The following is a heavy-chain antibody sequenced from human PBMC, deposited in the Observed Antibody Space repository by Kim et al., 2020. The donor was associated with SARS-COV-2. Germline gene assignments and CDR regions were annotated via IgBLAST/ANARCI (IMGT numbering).Heavy chain of an antibody. D-gene: IGHD6-13*01. CDR3: ATYSSSFDLPLTQNELPGFY. J-gene: IGHJ4*02. Sequence: GGSLRLSCAASGFTFSSYAMSWVRQAPGKGLEWVSAISGSGGSTYYADSVKGRFTISRDNSKNTLYLQMNSLRAEDTAVYYCATYSSSFDLPLTQNELPGFYWGQGTLVTVSS. CDR2: ISGSGGST. CDR1: GFTFSSYA. V-gene: IGHV3-23*01.